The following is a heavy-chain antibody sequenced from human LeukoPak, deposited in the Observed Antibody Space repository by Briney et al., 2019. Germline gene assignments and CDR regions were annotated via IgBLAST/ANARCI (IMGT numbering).Heavy chain of an antibody. V-gene: IGHV4-61*01. CDR2: IHYSVTT. Sequence: SETLSLTCTVSGGSVSSGSYYWSWIRQPPGKGLEWIGHIHYSVTTNYNPSLKSRVTMSLDTSKNQFSLKLTSVTAADTAIYFCARWGTYWGQGILVTVSS. CDR3: ARWGTY. J-gene: IGHJ4*02. CDR1: GGSVSSGSYY. D-gene: IGHD7-27*01.